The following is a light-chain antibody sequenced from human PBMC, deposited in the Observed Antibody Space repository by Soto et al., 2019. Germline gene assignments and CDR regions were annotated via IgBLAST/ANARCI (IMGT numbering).Light chain of an antibody. J-gene: IGKJ5*01. Sequence: EIVLTQSPASLSLSPGERATLSCRASQSVSSHLAWFQQRPGQAPRLLIYGASTRATGIPARFSGSGSGTEFTLTISSLQPEDFAVYYCQQYWKWPITFGQGTRLEIK. CDR3: QQYWKWPIT. V-gene: IGKV3-15*01. CDR1: QSVSSH. CDR2: GAS.